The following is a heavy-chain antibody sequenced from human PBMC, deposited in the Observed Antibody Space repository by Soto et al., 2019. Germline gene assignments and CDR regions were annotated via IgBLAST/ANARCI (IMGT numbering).Heavy chain of an antibody. V-gene: IGHV3-7*03. J-gene: IGHJ4*02. CDR1: GFTFISSF. D-gene: IGHD6-19*01. CDR3: ARYYRGSGRYFFDY. CDR2: INQDGGVT. Sequence: GSLRLSCVASGFTFISSFMGWIRQAPGKGLEWVANINQDGGVTYYVDSVEGRFTISRDNTKDSLYLQMNSLRGEDTAIYYCARYYRGSGRYFFDYWGQGTPVTVSS.